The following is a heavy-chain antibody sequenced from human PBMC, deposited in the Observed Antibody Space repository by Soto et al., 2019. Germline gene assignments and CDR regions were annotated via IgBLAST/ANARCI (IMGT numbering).Heavy chain of an antibody. CDR1: GYTFTSYA. CDR3: ARKRDSSGYYLDY. V-gene: IGHV1-3*01. J-gene: IGHJ4*02. Sequence: QVQLVQSGAEVKKPEASVKVSCKASGYTFTSYAMHWVRQAPGQRLEWMGWINAGNGNTKYSQKFQGRVTITRDTSASTAYMELSSLRSEDTAVYYCARKRDSSGYYLDYWGQGTLVTVSS. CDR2: INAGNGNT. D-gene: IGHD3-22*01.